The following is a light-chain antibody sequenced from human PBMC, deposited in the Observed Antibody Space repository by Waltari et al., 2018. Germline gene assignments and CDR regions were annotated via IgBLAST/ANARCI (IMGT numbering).Light chain of an antibody. J-gene: IGLJ1*01. V-gene: IGLV2-14*01. Sequence: QSALTQPASVSGSPGQSITISCTGTSSAVGGYNYVSWYQQHPGKPPKLMIYEVSNRPSGVSNRFSGSKSGNTASLTISGLQAEDEAHYYCSSYTSSSTHYVFGTGTKVTVL. CDR1: SSAVGGYNY. CDR3: SSYTSSSTHYV. CDR2: EVS.